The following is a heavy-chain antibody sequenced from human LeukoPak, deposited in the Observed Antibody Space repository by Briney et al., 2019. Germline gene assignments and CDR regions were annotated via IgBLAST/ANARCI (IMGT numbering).Heavy chain of an antibody. CDR3: AREQPITMFRRGAAFDI. Sequence: SETLSLTCAVSGGSISSSNWWSWVRQPPGKGLEWIGEICYSGSTNYNPSLKSRVTISVDKSKNQFSLKLSSVTAADTAVYYCAREQPITMFRRGAAFDIWGQGTMVTVSS. CDR2: ICYSGST. D-gene: IGHD3-10*02. V-gene: IGHV4-4*02. CDR1: GGSISSSNW. J-gene: IGHJ3*02.